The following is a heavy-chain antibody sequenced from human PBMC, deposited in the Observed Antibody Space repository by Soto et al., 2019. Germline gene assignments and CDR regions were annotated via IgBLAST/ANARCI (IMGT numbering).Heavy chain of an antibody. D-gene: IGHD1-26*01. CDR2: IYHSGST. CDR3: ARGCVGATFNY. CDR1: GGSISSSNW. Sequence: QAQLQESGPGLVKPSGTLSLTCAVSGGSISSSNWWSWVRQPPGKGLEWIGGIYHSGSTNYNPSLPSRVTVSVDKSKNQFALKLSPVTAADTAVYYCARGCVGATFNYLGQGTLVIVSS. J-gene: IGHJ4*02. V-gene: IGHV4-4*02.